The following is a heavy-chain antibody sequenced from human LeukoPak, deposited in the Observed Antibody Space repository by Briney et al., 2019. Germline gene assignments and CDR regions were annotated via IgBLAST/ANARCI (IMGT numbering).Heavy chain of an antibody. V-gene: IGHV4-31*03. D-gene: IGHD6-19*01. J-gene: IGHJ4*02. CDR2: IYYSGST. Sequence: PSQTLSLTCTVSGGSISSGGYYWTWIRQHPGKGLEWIGYIYYSGSTYYNPSLKSRVTISVDTSKNQFSLNLSSVTAADTAVYYCARLGSSGWSQFDYWGQGTLVTVSS. CDR1: GGSISSGGYY. CDR3: ARLGSSGWSQFDY.